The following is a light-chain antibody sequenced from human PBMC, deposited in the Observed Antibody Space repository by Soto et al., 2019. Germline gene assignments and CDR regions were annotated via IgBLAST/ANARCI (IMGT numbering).Light chain of an antibody. V-gene: IGKV3-20*01. Sequence: EVVLTQSPGTVSLSPGERVTLSCRASQSVISNYLAWYQQRPGQAPRLLIYAASSRATRIPDRFSGSGSGTDFTLSISSLQPEDFAVYYCQQYGSSLTWTYGQETKVEMK. J-gene: IGKJ1*01. CDR2: AAS. CDR1: QSVISNY. CDR3: QQYGSSLTWT.